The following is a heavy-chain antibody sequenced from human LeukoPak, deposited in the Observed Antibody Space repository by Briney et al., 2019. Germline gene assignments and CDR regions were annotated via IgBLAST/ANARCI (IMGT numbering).Heavy chain of an antibody. CDR3: ARLELDGYNWYY. D-gene: IGHD5-24*01. CDR1: GGSISSSSYY. CDR2: IYYSGST. J-gene: IGHJ4*02. V-gene: IGHV4-39*01. Sequence: SETLSLTCTVSGGSISSSSYYWGWIRQPPGKGLEWIGSIYYSGSTYYNPSLKIRVTISVDTSKNQFSLKLSSVTAADTAVYYCARLELDGYNWYYWGQGTLVTVSS.